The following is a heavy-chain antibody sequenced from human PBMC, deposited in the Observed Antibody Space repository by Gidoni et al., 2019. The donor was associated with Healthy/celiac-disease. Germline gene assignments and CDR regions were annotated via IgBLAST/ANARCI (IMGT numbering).Heavy chain of an antibody. V-gene: IGHV3-21*01. Sequence: EVQLVESGGGLVKPGGSLRLSCAASGFTFSSYSMNWVRQAPGKGLEWVSSISSSSSYIYYADSVKGRFTISRDNAKNSLYLQMNSLRAEDTAVYYCARAPGGCSGGSCYADYWGQGTLVTVSS. CDR1: GFTFSSYS. D-gene: IGHD2-15*01. CDR3: ARAPGGCSGGSCYADY. CDR2: ISSSSSYI. J-gene: IGHJ4*02.